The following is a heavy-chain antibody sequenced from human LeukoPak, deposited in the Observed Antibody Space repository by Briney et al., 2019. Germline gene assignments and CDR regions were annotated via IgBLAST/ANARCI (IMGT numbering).Heavy chain of an antibody. J-gene: IGHJ4*02. CDR3: VKEQSSGNFRTADY. D-gene: IGHD3-10*01. V-gene: IGHV3-30*18. Sequence: PGGSLRLSCAASGFTFSSCGMHWVRQAPGKGLEWVAVVTYDVKRQYYADSVKGRFTISRDNSKNTLYLQMNSLRPEDTAEYFCVKEQSSGNFRTADYWGRGTQVTVSS. CDR2: VTYDVKRQ. CDR1: GFTFSSCG.